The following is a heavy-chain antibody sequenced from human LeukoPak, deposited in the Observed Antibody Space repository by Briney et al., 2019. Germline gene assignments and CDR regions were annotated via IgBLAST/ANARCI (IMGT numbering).Heavy chain of an antibody. CDR2: FDPEDGET. J-gene: IGHJ5*02. V-gene: IGHV1-24*01. Sequence: VASVKVSCKVSGYTLTELSMHWVRPAPGKGLERMGGFDPEDGETIYAQKFQGRVTMTEDTSTDTAYMELSSLRSEDTAVYYCATVGYCSSTSCLSYNWFDPWGQGTLVTVSS. CDR1: GYTLTELS. CDR3: ATVGYCSSTSCLSYNWFDP. D-gene: IGHD2-2*01.